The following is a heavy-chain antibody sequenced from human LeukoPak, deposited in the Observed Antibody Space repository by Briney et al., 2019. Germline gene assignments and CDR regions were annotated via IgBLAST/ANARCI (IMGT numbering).Heavy chain of an antibody. V-gene: IGHV4-34*01. D-gene: IGHD2-15*01. Sequence: SETQSLTCAVYGGSFSGYYWSWIRQPPGKGLEWIGEINHSGSTNYNPSLKSRVTISVDTSKNQFSLKLSSVTAADTAVYYCARGRAARALNKKNWFDPWGQGTLVTVSS. CDR1: GGSFSGYY. J-gene: IGHJ5*02. CDR3: ARGRAARALNKKNWFDP. CDR2: INHSGST.